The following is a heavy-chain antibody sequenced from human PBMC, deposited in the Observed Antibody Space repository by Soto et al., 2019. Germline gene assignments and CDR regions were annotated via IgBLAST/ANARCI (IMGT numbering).Heavy chain of an antibody. CDR3: AKASGESYPGSRVFDS. D-gene: IGHD3-10*01. CDR2: ITNTGGDT. V-gene: IGHV3-23*01. Sequence: HPXGSLRLSCAASGFTFSSYAMSWVRQAPGKGLEWVSIITNTGGDTLDADSVKGRFTISRDNSKNTLYLQMNSLRVEDAAIYYCAKASGESYPGSRVFDSWGQGTRATVSS. CDR1: GFTFSSYA. J-gene: IGHJ4*02.